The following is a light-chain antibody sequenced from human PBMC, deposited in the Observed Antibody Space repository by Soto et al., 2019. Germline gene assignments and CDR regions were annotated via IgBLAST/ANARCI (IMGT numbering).Light chain of an antibody. Sequence: ELVLTQSPATLSLSPGARATLSCRTSQSVSSYLAWYQQKPGQAPRLLIYDASNRATGIPARFSGSGSGTDFTLTISSLETEDFAVYYCQQRSNWPPLTFGGGTKVEIK. CDR2: DAS. CDR3: QQRSNWPPLT. J-gene: IGKJ4*01. V-gene: IGKV3-11*01. CDR1: QSVSSY.